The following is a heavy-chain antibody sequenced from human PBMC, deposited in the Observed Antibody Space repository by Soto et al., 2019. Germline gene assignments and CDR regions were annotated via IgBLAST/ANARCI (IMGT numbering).Heavy chain of an antibody. CDR1: GGSISSGGYY. V-gene: IGHV4-31*03. CDR2: IYYSGST. Sequence: LSLTCTVSGGSISSGGYYWSWIRQHPGKGLEWIGYIYYSGSTYYNPSLKSRVTISVDTSKNQFSLKLSSVTAADTAVYYCARNDYDSSGYFDYWGQGTLVTVSS. CDR3: ARNDYDSSGYFDY. J-gene: IGHJ4*02. D-gene: IGHD3-22*01.